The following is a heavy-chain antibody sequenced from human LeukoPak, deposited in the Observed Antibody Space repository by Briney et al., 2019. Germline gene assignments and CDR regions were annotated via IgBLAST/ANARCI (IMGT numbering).Heavy chain of an antibody. CDR3: EREWFGESN. V-gene: IGHV3-30*04. CDR1: GFIFSSSN. Sequence: TGGSLRLSCAPSGFIFSSSNMHWVRQSPGRGLEWLALIAYDGSKTYYTESVKGRFTISRDNFKSMLFLQMDSLSAEDTAMYYCEREWFGESNWGQGTPVIVSS. J-gene: IGHJ4*02. D-gene: IGHD3-10*01. CDR2: IAYDGSKT.